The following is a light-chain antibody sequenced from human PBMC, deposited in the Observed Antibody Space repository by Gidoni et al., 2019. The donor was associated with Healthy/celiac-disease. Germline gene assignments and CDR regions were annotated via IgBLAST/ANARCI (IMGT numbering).Light chain of an antibody. Sequence: QSVLTQPPSVSAAPGQTVTISCSGSSSNIGNNYVSWYQQLPGTAPKLLIYDNDKRPSGIPDRFSGSKSGTSATLGITGLQTGDEADYYCGTWGSSVSGGGVFGGGTKVTVL. CDR1: SSNIGNNY. CDR3: GTWGSSVSGGGV. CDR2: DND. J-gene: IGLJ3*02. V-gene: IGLV1-51*01.